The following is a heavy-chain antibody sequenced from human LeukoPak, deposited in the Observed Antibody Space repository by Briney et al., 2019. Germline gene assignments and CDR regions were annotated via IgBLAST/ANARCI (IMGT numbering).Heavy chain of an antibody. V-gene: IGHV1-69*13. J-gene: IGHJ4*02. Sequence: SVKVSCKASGGTFSSYAISWVRQAPGQGLEWMGGIIPIFGTANYAQKFQGRVTITADESTSTAYMELSSLRSEDTAVYYCAKDMREAVAVTDYWGQGTLVTVSS. CDR1: GGTFSSYA. CDR3: AKDMREAVAVTDY. D-gene: IGHD6-19*01. CDR2: IIPIFGTA.